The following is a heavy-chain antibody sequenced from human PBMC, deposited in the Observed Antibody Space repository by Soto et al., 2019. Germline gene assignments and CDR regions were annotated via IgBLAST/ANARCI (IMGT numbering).Heavy chain of an antibody. J-gene: IGHJ3*02. D-gene: IGHD3-22*01. CDR2: TYYRSKWYN. CDR1: GDSVSSNSAA. CDR3: ARDEGYYDSSGYRGGAFDI. Sequence: SQTLSLTCAISGDSVSSNSAAWNWIRQSPSRGLEWLGRTYYRSKWYNDYAVSVKSRITINPDTSKNQFSLKLNSVTPEDTAVYYCARDEGYYDSSGYRGGAFDIWGQGTMVT. V-gene: IGHV6-1*01.